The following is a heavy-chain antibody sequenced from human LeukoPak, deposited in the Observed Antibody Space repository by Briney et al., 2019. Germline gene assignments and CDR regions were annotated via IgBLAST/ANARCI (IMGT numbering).Heavy chain of an antibody. V-gene: IGHV3-53*01. Sequence: PGGSLRLSCAASGFTVSSNYMSWVRQAPGTGLQWVSVIYSGGSTYYADSVKGRFTISRDNSKNTLYLQMNSLRAEDTAVYYCARKGPSAAATVDYWGQGTLVTVSS. J-gene: IGHJ4*02. CDR1: GFTVSSNY. CDR3: ARKGPSAAATVDY. CDR2: IYSGGST. D-gene: IGHD6-13*01.